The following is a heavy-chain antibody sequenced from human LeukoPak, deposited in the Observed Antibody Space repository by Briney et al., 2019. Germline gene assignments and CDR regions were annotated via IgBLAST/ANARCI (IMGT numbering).Heavy chain of an antibody. CDR3: AREGPWSYGHYFDY. CDR2: INHSGST. V-gene: IGHV4-34*01. D-gene: IGHD5-18*01. J-gene: IGHJ4*02. Sequence: PSETLSLTCAVYGGSFSGYYWSWICQPPGKGLEWIGEINHSGSTNYNPSLKSRVTISVDTSKNQFSLKLSSVTAADTAVYYCAREGPWSYGHYFDYWGQGTLVTVSS. CDR1: GGSFSGYY.